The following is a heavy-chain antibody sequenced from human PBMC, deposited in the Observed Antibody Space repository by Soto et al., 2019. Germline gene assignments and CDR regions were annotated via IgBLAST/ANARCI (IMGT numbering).Heavy chain of an antibody. V-gene: IGHV3-48*02. CDR3: ARDGHYDILTGYYYYGMDV. CDR1: GFTFSSYS. J-gene: IGHJ6*02. Sequence: EVQLVESGGGLVQPGGSLRLSCAASGFTFSSYSMNWVRQAPGKGLEWVSYISSSSSTIYYADSVKGRFTISRDNAKNSLYLQMNSRRDEDTAVYYCARDGHYDILTGYYYYGMDVWGQGTTVTVSS. CDR2: ISSSSSTI. D-gene: IGHD3-9*01.